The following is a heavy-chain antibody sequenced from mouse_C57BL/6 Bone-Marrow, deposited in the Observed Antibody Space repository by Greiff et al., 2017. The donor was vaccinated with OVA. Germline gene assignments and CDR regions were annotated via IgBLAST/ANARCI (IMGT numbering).Heavy chain of an antibody. V-gene: IGHV3-6*01. Sequence: EVQLVESGPGLVKPSQSLSLTCSVTGYSITSGYYWNWIRQFPGNKLEWMGYISYDGSNNYNPSLKNRISITRDTSKNQFFLQLNSVTTEDTATYYCARASYDGFDYWGQGTTLTVSS. CDR1: GYSITSGYY. CDR2: ISYDGSN. CDR3: ARASYDGFDY. J-gene: IGHJ2*01. D-gene: IGHD2-3*01.